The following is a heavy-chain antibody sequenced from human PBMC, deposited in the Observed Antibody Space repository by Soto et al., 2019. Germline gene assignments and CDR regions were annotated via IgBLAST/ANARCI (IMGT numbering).Heavy chain of an antibody. D-gene: IGHD2-2*02. J-gene: IGHJ6*02. Sequence: SGPTLVNPTETLTLTCTVSGFSLSNARMGVSWIRQPPGKALEWLAHIFSNDEKSYSTSLKSRLTISKDTSKSQVVLTMTNMDPVDTATYYCARIVVVVPAAIEGMDVWGQGTTVTVS. CDR2: IFSNDEK. CDR1: GFSLSNARMG. CDR3: ARIVVVVPAAIEGMDV. V-gene: IGHV2-26*01.